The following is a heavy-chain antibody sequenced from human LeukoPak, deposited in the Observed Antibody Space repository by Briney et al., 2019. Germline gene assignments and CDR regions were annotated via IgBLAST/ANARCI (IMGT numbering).Heavy chain of an antibody. V-gene: IGHV1-18*01. J-gene: IGHJ4*02. CDR2: ISAYNGNT. Sequence: ASVKVSRKASGYAFTSYGISWVRQAPQQGLEWMGWISAYNGNTNYAQTLQGRVTMTTDTSTSTAYTELRSLRSDDTAVYYCARDLGRSGSYENFDYWGQGTLVTVSS. CDR3: ARDLGRSGSYENFDY. CDR1: GYAFTSYG. D-gene: IGHD1-26*01.